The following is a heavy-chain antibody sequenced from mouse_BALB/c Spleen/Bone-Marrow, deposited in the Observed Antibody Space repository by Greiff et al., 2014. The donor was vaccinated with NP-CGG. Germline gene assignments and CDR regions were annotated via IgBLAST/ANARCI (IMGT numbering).Heavy chain of an antibody. CDR3: TGRGMYDERTDMDY. CDR2: ITSGGSYT. V-gene: IGHV5-6*02. CDR1: GFTFSTYG. J-gene: IGHJ4*01. D-gene: IGHD2-14*01. Sequence: VKLQESGRVLVKPGGSLKLSCAASGFTFSTYGMPWVRQTPDKRLEWVAIITSGGSYTYYPDNVMGRFTISRDNAKNTLYLQITSLKSKDPAMYYCTGRGMYDERTDMDYWGHGTSVTVSS.